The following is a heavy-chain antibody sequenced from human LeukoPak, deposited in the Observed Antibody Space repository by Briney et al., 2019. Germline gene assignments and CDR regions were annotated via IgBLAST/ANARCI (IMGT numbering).Heavy chain of an antibody. V-gene: IGHV3-23*01. CDR2: ISGRGDHK. CDR3: AKDALNNYYDSSGYFDY. CDR1: GFTFSSYG. Sequence: GGSLRLSCAGSGFTFSSYGMSWVRQAPGKGLEWVSGISGRGDHKDYEDSVKGRFTISRDNTKNMLYLQMNSLRAEDTAVYYCAKDALNNYYDSSGYFDYWGQGTLVTVSS. D-gene: IGHD3-22*01. J-gene: IGHJ4*02.